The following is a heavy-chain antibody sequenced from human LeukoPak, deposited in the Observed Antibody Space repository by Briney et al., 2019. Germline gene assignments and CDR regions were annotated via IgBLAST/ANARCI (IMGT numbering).Heavy chain of an antibody. CDR3: TRLDTVTLGY. V-gene: IGHV3-9*01. D-gene: IGHD4-17*01. Sequence: GGSLRLPCAASGFTFGDYAMHWVRQAPGKGLEWVSGISWNSDSIGYADSVKGRFTISRDNAKNSLYLQMNSLKTEDTAVYYCTRLDTVTLGYWGQGTLVTVSS. CDR1: GFTFGDYA. CDR2: ISWNSDSI. J-gene: IGHJ4*02.